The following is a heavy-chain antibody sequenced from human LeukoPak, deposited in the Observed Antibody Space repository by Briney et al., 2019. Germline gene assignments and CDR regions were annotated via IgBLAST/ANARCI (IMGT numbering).Heavy chain of an antibody. D-gene: IGHD2-2*01. J-gene: IGHJ4*02. CDR3: AKGIQNCSSTTCYGEDY. V-gene: IGHV3-23*01. CDR2: ISGSGGRT. CDR1: GGTFSSYA. Sequence: SCKASGGTFSSYAMSWVRQAPGGGLEWVSSISGSGGRTYDADSVKGRFTISRDNSKNTLNLLMNSLRAEDTAVYYCAKGIQNCSSTTCYGEDYWGQGTLVTVSS.